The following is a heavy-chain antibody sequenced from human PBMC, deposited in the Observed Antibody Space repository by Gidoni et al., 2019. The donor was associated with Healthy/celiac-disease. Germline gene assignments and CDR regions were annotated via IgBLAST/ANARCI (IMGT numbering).Heavy chain of an antibody. CDR1: GFPFSSYA. Sequence: EVQLVASGGGLVQPGGSLRLSCAASGFPFSSYAMHWVRQAPGKGLEYVSAISSNGGSTYYANSVKGRFTISRDNSKNTLYLQMGSLRAEDMAVYYCASYCGGDCYRDYWGQGTLVTVSS. CDR3: ASYCGGDCYRDY. CDR2: ISSNGGST. J-gene: IGHJ4*02. V-gene: IGHV3-64*01. D-gene: IGHD2-21*02.